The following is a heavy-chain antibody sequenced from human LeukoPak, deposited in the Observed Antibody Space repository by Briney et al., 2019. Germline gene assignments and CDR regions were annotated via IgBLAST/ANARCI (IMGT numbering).Heavy chain of an antibody. J-gene: IGHJ6*02. CDR1: GGSISSGGYY. Sequence: SQTLSLTCTVSGGSISSGGYYWSWIRQHPGKGLEWIGYIYYRGGTYYNPSLKSRVAISVDTSKNQFSLKLSSVTAADTAVYYCARDREVGYYDILTGYRYYYGMDVWGQGTTVTVS. CDR2: IYYRGGT. D-gene: IGHD3-9*01. CDR3: ARDREVGYYDILTGYRYYYGMDV. V-gene: IGHV4-31*03.